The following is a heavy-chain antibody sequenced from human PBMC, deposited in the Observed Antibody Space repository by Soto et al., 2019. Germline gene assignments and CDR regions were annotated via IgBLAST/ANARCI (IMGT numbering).Heavy chain of an antibody. CDR3: ARDLDCSSTSGDGGSVGYNWFAP. CDR2: IYYSGST. CDR1: GGSISSYY. V-gene: IGHV4-59*01. J-gene: IGHJ5*02. D-gene: IGHD2-2*01. Sequence: PSETLSLTCTVSGGSISSYYWSWIRQPPGKGLEWIGYIYYSGSTNYNPSLKSRVTISVDTSKNQFSLKLSSVTAADTAVYYCARDLDCSSTSGDGGSVGYNWFAPCGQGTLVIVSA.